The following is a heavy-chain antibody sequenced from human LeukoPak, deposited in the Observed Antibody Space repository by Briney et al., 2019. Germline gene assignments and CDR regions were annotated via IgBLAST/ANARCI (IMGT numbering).Heavy chain of an antibody. Sequence: WETLSLTCTVSGGSISSSSYYWGWIRQPPGKGLEWIGNIYYSGSAYYNPSLKSRVIISVDTSKNQFSLKMTYVTAADTAVYYCASGRGTIITRIDYWGQGTLVTVSS. J-gene: IGHJ4*02. CDR2: IYYSGSA. CDR1: GGSISSSSYY. CDR3: ASGRGTIITRIDY. V-gene: IGHV4-39*01. D-gene: IGHD3-10*01.